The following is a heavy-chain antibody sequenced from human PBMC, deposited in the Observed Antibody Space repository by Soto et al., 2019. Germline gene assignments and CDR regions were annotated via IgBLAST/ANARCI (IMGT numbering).Heavy chain of an antibody. CDR3: ARERSHRITMTPSDGMDV. CDR1: GGSISSGDYY. CDR2: IYYSGST. D-gene: IGHD3-22*01. Sequence: SEPLSLTCTVSGGSISSGDYYWSWIRQPPGKGLEWIGYIYYSGSTYYNPSLKSRVTISVDTSKNQFSLKLSSVTAADTAVYYCARERSHRITMTPSDGMDVWGQGTTVTVSS. V-gene: IGHV4-30-4*01. J-gene: IGHJ6*02.